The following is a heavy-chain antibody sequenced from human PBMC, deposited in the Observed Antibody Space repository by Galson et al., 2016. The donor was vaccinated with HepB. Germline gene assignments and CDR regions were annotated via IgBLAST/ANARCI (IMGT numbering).Heavy chain of an antibody. D-gene: IGHD3-9*01. V-gene: IGHV3-49*04. CDR3: TRVYDILTSHEYYYYYYGLDV. CDR1: GFTFGDYV. Sequence: SLRLSCAASGFTFGDYVVKWVRQAPGKGLEWVGSVRSKPYGGTTEYAASVKGRFTISRDDSKSIAYLQMNSLKTEDTAVYYCTRVYDILTSHEYYYYYYGLDVWGQGTTVTVSS. CDR2: VRSKPYGGTT. J-gene: IGHJ6*02.